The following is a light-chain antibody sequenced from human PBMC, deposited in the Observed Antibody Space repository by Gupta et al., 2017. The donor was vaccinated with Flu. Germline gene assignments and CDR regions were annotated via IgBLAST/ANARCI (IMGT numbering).Light chain of an antibody. J-gene: IGKJ5*01. CDR1: RSGSNL. CDR3: LQRSDWPIT. Sequence: GERPLTPCRSSRSGSNLLGWYKQKPSQVPRLLIYDATIRATGIPARFRGSGSGTDFTLTISSLEPEDFVVYYCLQRSDWPITFGQGTRLEIK. V-gene: IGKV3-11*01. CDR2: DAT.